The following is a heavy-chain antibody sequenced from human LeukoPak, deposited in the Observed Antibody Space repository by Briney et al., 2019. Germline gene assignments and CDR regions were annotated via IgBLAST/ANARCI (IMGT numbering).Heavy chain of an antibody. CDR1: GFTFSSYG. J-gene: IGHJ4*02. D-gene: IGHD6-19*01. CDR2: IWYDGSNE. CDR3: ARERGLAKDFDY. V-gene: IGHV3-33*01. Sequence: GGSLRLSCAASGFTFSSYGMNWVRQAPGKGLEWVAVIWYDGSNENYADSVKGRFTLSRDSSTNTVHLQMNSLRAEDTAVYYCARERGLAKDFDYWGQGTLVTVSS.